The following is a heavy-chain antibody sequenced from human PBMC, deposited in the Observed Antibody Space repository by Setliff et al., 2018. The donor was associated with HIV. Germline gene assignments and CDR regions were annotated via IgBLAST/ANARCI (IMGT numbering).Heavy chain of an antibody. J-gene: IGHJ4*02. Sequence: PSETLSLTCTVSGDSISSSAYYWGWIRQPPGKGLEWIGSMHNSGSTYYNPSVKSRVTISVDTSKNQFSLKLSSVTAADTAVYFCLRQYRGSSTKDKIDYWGQGTLVTVSS. D-gene: IGHD2-2*01. CDR1: GDSISSSAYY. V-gene: IGHV4-39*07. CDR2: MHNSGST. CDR3: LRQYRGSSTKDKIDY.